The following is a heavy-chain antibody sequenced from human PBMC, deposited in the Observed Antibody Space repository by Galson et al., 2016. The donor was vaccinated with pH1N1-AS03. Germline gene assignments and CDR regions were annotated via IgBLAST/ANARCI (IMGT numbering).Heavy chain of an antibody. CDR2: IYWDDDK. V-gene: IGHV2-5*02. CDR1: GFSLTTSAVG. J-gene: IGHJ4*02. Sequence: LALVKPTQTLTLTCTFSGFSLTTSAVGVVWIRQPPGKALEWLALIYWDDDKRYNSSLKSRLTITKDTSKNQVVLTMTNMDPVDTATYYCARTAGWLPDFWGQGTLVTVSS. D-gene: IGHD3-9*01. CDR3: ARTAGWLPDF.